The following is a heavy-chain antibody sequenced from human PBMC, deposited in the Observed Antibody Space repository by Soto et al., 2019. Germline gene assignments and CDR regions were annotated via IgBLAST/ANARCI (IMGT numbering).Heavy chain of an antibody. J-gene: IGHJ4*02. CDR1: GYTFTSDW. CDR2: IYPDDSET. D-gene: IGHD6-19*01. CDR3: ARLQGIQKYATGWTNF. V-gene: IGHV5-51*01. Sequence: GESLKISCKGSGYTFTSDWIGWVRQMPGKGLEWMGIIYPDDSETRYSPSFQGQVTMSVDKSISTSYLQWNSLKASDSATYYCARLQGIQKYATGWTNFWGQGTLVTVSS.